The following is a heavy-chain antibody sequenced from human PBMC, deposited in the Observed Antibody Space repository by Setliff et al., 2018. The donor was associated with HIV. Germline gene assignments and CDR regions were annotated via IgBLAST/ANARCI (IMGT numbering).Heavy chain of an antibody. D-gene: IGHD6-19*01. CDR1: GDSISSGSNY. J-gene: IGHJ5*02. V-gene: IGHV4-61*02. CDR3: ARGRTQWPNYNYFDP. Sequence: SETLSLTCTVSGDSISSGSNYWSWIRQPAGKGLEWIGRIYTSGPRYNPSLENRVTISVDTSKSQFSLKLSSLTAADTAVYYCARGRTQWPNYNYFDPWGQGTLVTVSS. CDR2: IYTSGP.